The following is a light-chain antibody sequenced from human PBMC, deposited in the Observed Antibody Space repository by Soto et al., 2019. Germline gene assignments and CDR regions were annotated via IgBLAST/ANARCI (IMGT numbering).Light chain of an antibody. J-gene: IGKJ4*01. CDR3: QQYYDTPLT. Sequence: DIVMTQSPDSLAVSLGERATINCKSSQSLLHTSNDKNYLSWYQQKPGQAPTLLIYWASTRQSGVPDRFSGSGSGTDFTLTISSLQAQDVAVDYCQQYYDTPLTFGGGTKVESK. CDR2: WAS. CDR1: QSLLHTSNDKNY. V-gene: IGKV4-1*01.